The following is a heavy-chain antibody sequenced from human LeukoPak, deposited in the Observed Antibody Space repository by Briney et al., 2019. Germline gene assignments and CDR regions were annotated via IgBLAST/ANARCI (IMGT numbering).Heavy chain of an antibody. CDR1: GFTFSSYG. CDR3: AKEITMVLGAFDI. D-gene: IGHD3-10*01. V-gene: IGHV3-30*18. CDR2: ISYDGSNK. Sequence: GGSLRLSCSASGFTFSSYGMHWVRQAPGKGLEWVAVISYDGSNKYYADSVKGRFTISRDNSKNTLYLQMNSLRAEDTAVYYCAKEITMVLGAFDIWGQGTMVTVSS. J-gene: IGHJ3*02.